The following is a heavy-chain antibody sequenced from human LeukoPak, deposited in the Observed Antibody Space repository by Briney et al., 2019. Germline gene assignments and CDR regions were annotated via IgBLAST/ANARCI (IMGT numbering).Heavy chain of an antibody. D-gene: IGHD6-19*01. V-gene: IGHV3-21*01. CDR3: VAGNGWLGDY. Sequence: GGSLRLSCGTSGFTFSNHDMNWVRQAPGKGLEWVSSISGSSKSIDFVDSVKGRFAISRDNAKNSLFLQMDSLRVEDTAVYYCVAGNGWLGDYWGQGNLVTVSS. CDR2: ISGSSKSI. J-gene: IGHJ4*02. CDR1: GFTFSNHD.